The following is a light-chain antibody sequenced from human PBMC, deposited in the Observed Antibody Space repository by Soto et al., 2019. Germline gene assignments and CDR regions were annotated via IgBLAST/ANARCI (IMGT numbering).Light chain of an antibody. CDR2: GAS. Sequence: DSVLTQSPCTLSLATGERATLSCRASQSVSSSSLAWYQQKPGQAPRLLIFGASSRATGIPDRFSGSGSGTDFTLTISRLEPEDFAVYYCQQYAGSSPFGQGTKVDIK. J-gene: IGKJ1*01. V-gene: IGKV3-20*01. CDR3: QQYAGSSP. CDR1: QSVSSSS.